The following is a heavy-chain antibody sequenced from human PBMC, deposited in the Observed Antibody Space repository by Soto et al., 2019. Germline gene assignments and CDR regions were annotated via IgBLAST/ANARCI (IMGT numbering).Heavy chain of an antibody. J-gene: IGHJ6*02. CDR1: GFTFSSYG. CDR2: ISYDGSNK. V-gene: IGHV3-30*18. D-gene: IGHD3-16*01. CDR3: AKDRHSLGPGYYYGMEV. Sequence: QVQLVESGGGVVQPGRSLRLSCAASGFTFSSYGMHWLRQAPGKGLEWVAVISYDGSNKHYADSVKGRFTISRDNSKKTLYLRMNSLRVEDTAVYYRAKDRHSLGPGYYYGMEVWRQEPTVTVFS.